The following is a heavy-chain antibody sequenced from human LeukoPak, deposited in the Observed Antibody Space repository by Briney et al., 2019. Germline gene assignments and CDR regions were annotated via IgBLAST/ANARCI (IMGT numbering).Heavy chain of an antibody. V-gene: IGHV1-18*04. D-gene: IGHD3-10*01. CDR3: ARDRSSSDY. CDR2: ISAYNGNT. Sequence: GASVKVSCKASGYTFSNYIISCVRQAPGQGLEWMGCISAYNGNTNYAQKLQGGVTMTTDTSTSTAYMELRSLRSDDTAVYYCARDRSSSDYWGQGTLVTVSS. J-gene: IGHJ4*02. CDR1: GYTFSNYI.